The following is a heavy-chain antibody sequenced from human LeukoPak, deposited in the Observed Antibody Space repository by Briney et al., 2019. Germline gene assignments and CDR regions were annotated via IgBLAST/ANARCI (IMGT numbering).Heavy chain of an antibody. V-gene: IGHV4-59*01. CDR1: GGSISSYY. CDR3: ARGQTYYDFWSGYSAYNWFDP. Sequence: SETLSLTCTASGGSISSYYWSWIRQPPGKGLEWVGYIYYSGSTNYNPSLKSRVTISVDTSKNQFSLKLSSVTAADTAVYYCARGQTYYDFWSGYSAYNWFDPWGQGTLVTVSS. J-gene: IGHJ5*02. CDR2: IYYSGST. D-gene: IGHD3-3*01.